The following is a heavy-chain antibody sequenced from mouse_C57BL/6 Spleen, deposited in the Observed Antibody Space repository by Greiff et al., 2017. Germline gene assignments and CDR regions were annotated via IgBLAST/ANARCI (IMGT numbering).Heavy chain of an antibody. CDR2: IWRGGST. J-gene: IGHJ1*03. Sequence: QVQLQQSGPGLVQPSQSLSITCTVSGFSLTSYGVHWVRQSPGKGLEWLGVIWRGGSTDYNAAFMSRLSITKDNSKSQVFVKMNSLQAESTAIYSCAKKRGDGRRYGYFDVWGKGTTVTVSS. D-gene: IGHD1-1*01. CDR3: AKKRGDGRRYGYFDV. V-gene: IGHV2-5*01. CDR1: GFSLTSYG.